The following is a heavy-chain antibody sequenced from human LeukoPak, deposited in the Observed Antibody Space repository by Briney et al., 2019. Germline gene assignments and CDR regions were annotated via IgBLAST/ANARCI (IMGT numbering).Heavy chain of an antibody. J-gene: IGHJ4*02. V-gene: IGHV5-10-1*01. CDR3: ARHSSPRYYFDS. CDR2: IDPSDSYR. CDR1: GYRFTDYW. Sequence: GESLKISCKASGYRFTDYWISWVRQMPGRGLEWMGWIDPSDSYRNYSPSFQGHVTISTDKSINTAYLQWSSLKASDTAIYYCARHSSPRYYFDSWGQGTLVAVSS.